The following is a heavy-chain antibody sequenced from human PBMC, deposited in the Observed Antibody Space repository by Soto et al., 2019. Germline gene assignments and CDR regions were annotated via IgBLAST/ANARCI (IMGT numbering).Heavy chain of an antibody. D-gene: IGHD1-26*01. CDR2: ISGTGGST. V-gene: IGHV3-23*01. J-gene: IGHJ3*02. CDR1: GFTFSSYA. CDR3: AKDKVGATHWYPAFDI. Sequence: GWSLRLSCAASGFTFSSYAMSWVRQAPGKGLEWVSSISGTGGSTYYADSVKGRFTISRDNSKNTLYLQMNSLRVEDTAVYYCAKDKVGATHWYPAFDIWGQGTLVTVS.